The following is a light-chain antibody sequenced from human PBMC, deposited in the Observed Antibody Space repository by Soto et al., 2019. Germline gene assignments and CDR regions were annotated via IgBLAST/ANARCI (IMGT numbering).Light chain of an antibody. Sequence: DIQMTQSPSTLSASIGDRVIITCRASQNINSWLAWYQQKPGRAPNLLIYKASSLESGVPSRFSGSGSGTEFTLTINSLQPDDFATYYCQQYNSYAVFTFGPGTKVDLK. CDR1: QNINSW. CDR3: QQYNSYAVFT. CDR2: KAS. J-gene: IGKJ3*01. V-gene: IGKV1-5*03.